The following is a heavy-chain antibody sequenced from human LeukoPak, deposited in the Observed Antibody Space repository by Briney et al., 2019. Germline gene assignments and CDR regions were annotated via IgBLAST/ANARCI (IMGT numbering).Heavy chain of an antibody. CDR3: RIDAVAATPTSFDY. CDR2: IYYSGTT. Sequence: PSETLSLTCTVSGGSISIFYWSWIRQPPGKGLEWIGDIYYSGTTNYNPSLKSRVTISLDTSKNQFSLRLSSVTAADTAVYYSRIDAVAATPTSFDYWGQGTLVIVSS. V-gene: IGHV4-59*01. J-gene: IGHJ4*02. CDR1: GGSISIFY. D-gene: IGHD6-19*01.